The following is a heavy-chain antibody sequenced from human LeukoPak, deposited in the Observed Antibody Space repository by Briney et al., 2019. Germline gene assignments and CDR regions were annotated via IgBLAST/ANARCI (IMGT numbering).Heavy chain of an antibody. V-gene: IGHV1-3*01. CDR1: GYTFTSYA. CDR3: AREILTGYYDFDY. D-gene: IGHD3-9*01. Sequence: GASVKVSCKASGYTFTSYAMHWVRQAPGQRLEWMGWINAGNGNTKYSQKFQGRVTITRDTSASTAYMELSSLRSEDTAVYYCAREILTGYYDFDYWGQGTLVTVSS. CDR2: INAGNGNT. J-gene: IGHJ4*02.